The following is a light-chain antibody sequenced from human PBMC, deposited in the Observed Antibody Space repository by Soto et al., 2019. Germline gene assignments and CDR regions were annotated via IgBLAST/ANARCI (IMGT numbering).Light chain of an antibody. CDR1: SSDVGNYNY. J-gene: IGLJ3*02. Sequence: QSVLTQPISVSGSPGQSVTISCTGTSSDVGNYNYVCWYRQHPGQAPHLMIYDVTQRPSGVPDRLSVSKSGNTASLTISGLQSEAEADDYCFSYAGSYAWVLGGGTKLTVL. CDR2: DVT. V-gene: IGLV2-11*01. CDR3: FSYAGSYAWV.